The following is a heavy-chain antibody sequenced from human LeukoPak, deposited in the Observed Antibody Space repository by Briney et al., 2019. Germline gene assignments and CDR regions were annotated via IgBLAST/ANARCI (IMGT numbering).Heavy chain of an antibody. CDR1: VNYW. CDR2: INSDGSWT. J-gene: IGHJ4*02. V-gene: IGHV3-74*01. Sequence: QPGGSLRLSCADSVNYWMHLDRQVPGKGLVWVSHINSDGSWTSYADSVKGRFTISKDNAKNTVYLQMNSLRAEDTAVYYCVSFYETYWGRGTLVTVSS. D-gene: IGHD2/OR15-2a*01. CDR3: VSFYETY.